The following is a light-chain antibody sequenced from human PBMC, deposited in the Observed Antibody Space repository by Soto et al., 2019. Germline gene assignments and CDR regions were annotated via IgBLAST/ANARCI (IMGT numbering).Light chain of an antibody. CDR1: SGHSSYA. Sequence: QTVVTQSPSASASLGASVTLTCTLSSGHSSYAIAWHQKQPGKGPRYLMDLNNDGSHTKGDGIPDRFSGSSSGADRFLIISSLQSEDEADYYCQTWGTGFQFFGGGTKLTVL. CDR3: QTWGTGFQF. CDR2: LNNDGSH. V-gene: IGLV4-69*01. J-gene: IGLJ2*01.